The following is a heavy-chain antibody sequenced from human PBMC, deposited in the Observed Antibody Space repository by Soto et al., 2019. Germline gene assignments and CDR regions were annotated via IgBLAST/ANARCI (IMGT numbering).Heavy chain of an antibody. CDR2: IYYSGNT. Sequence: LSLTCTVSGGSTSSDNYWSWIRQPPGKGLEWIGHIYYSGNTDYNPSLKSRLAISIDTSKNQFSLKLSSVTAADTAVYFCAREGGEASDGLYYFDSWGQGPLVTVSS. V-gene: IGHV4-30-4*01. D-gene: IGHD3-16*01. CDR3: AREGGEASDGLYYFDS. CDR1: GGSTSSDNY. J-gene: IGHJ4*02.